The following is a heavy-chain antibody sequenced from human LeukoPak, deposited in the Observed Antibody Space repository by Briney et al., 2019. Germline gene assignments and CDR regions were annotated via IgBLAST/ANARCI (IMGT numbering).Heavy chain of an antibody. V-gene: IGHV1-46*01. CDR2: IDPSDGST. J-gene: IGHJ4*02. CDR1: GYTLTSYS. D-gene: IGHD4-17*01. CDR3: ARGDYGDYVY. Sequence: ASAKVSCKASGYTLTSYSMHWVRQAPGQGLEWMGRIDPSDGSTYYAQKFQARVTMTRDTSTSTVYMDLGSLRSEDTAVYYCARGDYGDYVYWGQGTLVTVSS.